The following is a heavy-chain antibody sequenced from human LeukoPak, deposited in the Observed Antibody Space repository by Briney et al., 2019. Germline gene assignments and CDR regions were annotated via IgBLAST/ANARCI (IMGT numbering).Heavy chain of an antibody. V-gene: IGHV3-23*01. CDR1: GFPFSNHA. J-gene: IGHJ5*02. CDR3: VREAGYCASVCLKSNWFDP. Sequence: PGGSLSLSCAASGFPFSNHAMSWVRQPPGKGLEWVSAISNGNTYYADYVRGRFTISRDDSKNMVYLQMNSLSDEDTALYYCVREAGYCASVCLKSNWFDPWGQGTLVTVSS. CDR2: ISNGNT. D-gene: IGHD2-21*02.